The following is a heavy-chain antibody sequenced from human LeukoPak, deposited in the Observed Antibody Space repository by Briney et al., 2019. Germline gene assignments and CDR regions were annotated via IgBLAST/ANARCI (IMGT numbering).Heavy chain of an antibody. CDR2: ISYDGIHK. J-gene: IGHJ4*02. CDR3: ARGRAGGGDC. Sequence: GGSLRLSCAASGFTFSNYAMHWVRQAPGKGLEWVAVISYDGIHKYYADSIKGRFKISRDNSDNTRFLLIDSLRPYDTAVCYCARGRAGGGDCWGGGALVSVSS. D-gene: IGHD3-10*01. CDR1: GFTFSNYA. V-gene: IGHV3-30*04.